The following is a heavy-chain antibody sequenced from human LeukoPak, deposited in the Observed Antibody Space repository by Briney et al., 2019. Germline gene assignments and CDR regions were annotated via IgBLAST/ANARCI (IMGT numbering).Heavy chain of an antibody. J-gene: IGHJ4*02. Sequence: SETLSLTCTVSGGSLSSYYWGWIRQPPGKGLEWIGYIYYSGSTNYNPSLKSRVTISVDTSKNQFSLKLTSVIAADTAVYYCARLISGVGYFDYWGQGILVTVSS. D-gene: IGHD3-10*01. CDR2: IYYSGST. V-gene: IGHV4-59*08. CDR1: GGSLSSYY. CDR3: ARLISGVGYFDY.